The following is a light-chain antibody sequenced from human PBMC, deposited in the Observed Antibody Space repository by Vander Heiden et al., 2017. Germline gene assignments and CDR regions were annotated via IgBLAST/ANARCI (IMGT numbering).Light chain of an antibody. CDR2: SAS. CDR3: EHLNNFPLT. V-gene: IGKV1-9*01. Sequence: DIQLTQSPSFLSASVGDRVTITCRASQGISSYLAWYQQTPGKAPKLLISSASALQSGVPSRFSGSGSGTEFTLTINSLQPEDSATFYCEHLNNFPLTIGGGTKVEI. CDR1: QGISSY. J-gene: IGKJ4*01.